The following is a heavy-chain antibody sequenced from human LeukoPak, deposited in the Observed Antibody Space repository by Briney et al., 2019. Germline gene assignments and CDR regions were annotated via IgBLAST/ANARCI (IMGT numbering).Heavy chain of an antibody. CDR3: AREFSSKLEWLAYVTGDDAFDV. CDR2: VNPKTGGT. J-gene: IGHJ3*01. D-gene: IGHD3-3*01. Sequence: GASVKVSCTSFGYSFTVYHLHWVRQAPRQGLEWMGWVNPKTGGTNYARKFQGRVTMTRDTSINTVNMELSRLTSDDMAVYYCAREFSSKLEWLAYVTGDDAFDVWGQGTMITVS. V-gene: IGHV1-2*02. CDR1: GYSFTVYH.